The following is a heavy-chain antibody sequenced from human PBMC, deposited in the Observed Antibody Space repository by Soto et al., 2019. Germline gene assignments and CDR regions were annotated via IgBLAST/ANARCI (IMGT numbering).Heavy chain of an antibody. CDR3: SRDGGWIDY. V-gene: IGHV3-74*01. Sequence: EVQLVESGGGLVQPGGSLRLSCAASGFTFSNYWMHWVRQAPGKGLVWVSRINNDGSSTSYADSVKGRFTISRDNARKTVDLQMSSRRAEDTAVYYCSRDGGWIDYWGQGTLVTVSS. J-gene: IGHJ4*02. CDR1: GFTFSNYW. D-gene: IGHD6-19*01. CDR2: INNDGSST.